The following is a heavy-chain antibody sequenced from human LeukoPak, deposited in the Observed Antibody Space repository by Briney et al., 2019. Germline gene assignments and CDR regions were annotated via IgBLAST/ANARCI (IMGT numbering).Heavy chain of an antibody. D-gene: IGHD6-13*01. CDR3: AKSGRQQLVRTVFDY. Sequence: GRSLRLSCAASGFTFDDYAMHWVRQAPGKGLEWVSGISWNSGSIGYADSVKGRFTISRDNAENSLYLQMNSLRAEDTALYYCAKSGRQQLVRTVFDYWGQGTLVTVSS. V-gene: IGHV3-9*01. CDR1: GFTFDDYA. CDR2: ISWNSGSI. J-gene: IGHJ4*02.